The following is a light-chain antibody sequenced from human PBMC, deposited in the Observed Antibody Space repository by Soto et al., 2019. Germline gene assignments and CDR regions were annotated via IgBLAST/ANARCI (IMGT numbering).Light chain of an antibody. CDR2: GAS. CDR3: QQYGRSPRT. V-gene: IGKV3-20*01. J-gene: IGKJ1*01. Sequence: EMVLTQSPGTLSLSPGETATLSCRASQSVSSSYLAWYQQKPGQAPRLLVYGASSRATGVPDRFSGSGSGTAFTLTISRLEPEDFVVYYCQQYGRSPRTFGQGTKVEIK. CDR1: QSVSSSY.